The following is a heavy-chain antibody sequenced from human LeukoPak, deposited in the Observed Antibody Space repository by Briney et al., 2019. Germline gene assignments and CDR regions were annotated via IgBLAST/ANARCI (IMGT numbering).Heavy chain of an antibody. CDR1: GGSISSSSYF. D-gene: IGHD3-16*01. J-gene: IGHJ4*02. CDR2: IYYSGST. Sequence: SETLSLTCTVSGGSISSSSYFWGWIRQPPGKGLEWIGSIYYSGSTYYNPSLKSRVTISVDTSKNQFSLKLSSVTAADTAVYYCARGDYFDYWGQGTLVTVSS. CDR3: ARGDYFDY. V-gene: IGHV4-39*07.